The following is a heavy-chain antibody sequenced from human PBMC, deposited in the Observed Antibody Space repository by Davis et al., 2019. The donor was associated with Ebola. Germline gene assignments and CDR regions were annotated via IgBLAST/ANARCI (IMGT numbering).Heavy chain of an antibody. CDR1: GGSFSGYY. CDR3: ARGTKNYGMDV. V-gene: IGHV4-34*01. J-gene: IGHJ6*02. D-gene: IGHD2-8*01. Sequence: MPSETLSLTCAVYGGSFSGYYWSWIRQPPGKGLEWIGEINHSRSTNYNPSLKSRVTISVDTSKNQFSLKLSSVTAADTAVYYCARGTKNYGMDVWGQGTTVTVSS. CDR2: INHSRST.